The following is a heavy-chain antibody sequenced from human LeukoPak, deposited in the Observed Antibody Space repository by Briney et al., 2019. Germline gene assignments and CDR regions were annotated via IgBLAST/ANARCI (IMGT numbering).Heavy chain of an antibody. Sequence: SVKVSCKPSGGTFSSYGISWVRQAPGQGLEWMGRINPIFGTANYAQKLQGRVTITTDTSTSTVYMELSSVISEETAVYFCARRRCRDGYNPFDYWGQGTLVTVPS. V-gene: IGHV1-69*05. CDR3: ARRRCRDGYNPFDY. J-gene: IGHJ4*02. CDR1: GGTFSSYG. D-gene: IGHD5-24*01. CDR2: INPIFGTA.